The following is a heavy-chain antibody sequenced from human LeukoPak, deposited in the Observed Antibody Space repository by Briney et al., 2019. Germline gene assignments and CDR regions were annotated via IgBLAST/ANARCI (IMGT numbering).Heavy chain of an antibody. J-gene: IGHJ4*02. V-gene: IGHV4-59*01. Sequence: SETLSLTCTVSGGSISSYYWSWIRQPPGKGLEWIGYIYYSGSTNYNPSLKSRVTISVDTSKNQFSLKLSSVTAADTAVYYCARHRPYYSDSRGYFDYWGQGTLVTVSS. CDR1: GGSISSYY. D-gene: IGHD3-22*01. CDR3: ARHRPYYSDSRGYFDY. CDR2: IYYSGST.